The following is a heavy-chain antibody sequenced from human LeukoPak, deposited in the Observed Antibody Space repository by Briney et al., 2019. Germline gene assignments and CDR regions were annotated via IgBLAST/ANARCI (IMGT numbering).Heavy chain of an antibody. Sequence: SVKVSCKASGYTFTSYYMHWVRQAPGQGLEWMGGIIPIFGTANYAQKFQGRVTITADESTSTAYMELSSLRPEDTAVHYCARGAAGGAQYDFWSGYYSDYYYGMDVWGQGTTVTVSS. CDR3: ARGAAGGAQYDFWSGYYSDYYYGMDV. V-gene: IGHV1-69*13. CDR2: IIPIFGTA. CDR1: GYTFTSYY. J-gene: IGHJ6*02. D-gene: IGHD3-3*01.